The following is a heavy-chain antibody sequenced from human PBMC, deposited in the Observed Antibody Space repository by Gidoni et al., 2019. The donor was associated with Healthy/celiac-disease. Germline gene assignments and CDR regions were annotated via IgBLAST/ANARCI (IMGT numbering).Heavy chain of an antibody. CDR1: GSPFPGYY. V-gene: IGHV1-2*02. CDR2: INPNSGGT. Sequence: QVQLGQSGAEVKKPGASVKVSCQASGSPFPGYYMHWVRQAPGQGLEWMGWINPNSGGTNYAQKFQGRVTMTRDTSISTAYMELSRLRSDDTAVYYCARDAYSTMIVVVMDVWGQGTTVTVSS. J-gene: IGHJ6*02. D-gene: IGHD3-22*01. CDR3: ARDAYSTMIVVVMDV.